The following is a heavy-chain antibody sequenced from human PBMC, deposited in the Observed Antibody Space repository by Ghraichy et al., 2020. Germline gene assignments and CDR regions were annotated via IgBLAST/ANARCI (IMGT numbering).Heavy chain of an antibody. CDR2: VSYDGGDK. J-gene: IGHJ4*02. Sequence: GGSLRLSCATSGFTFSNYGIHWVRQAPGKGLEWVAVVSYDGGDKYLADSVMGRFTVSRDNSKNTVYLQMDSLRSDDTAVYYCAKDHTPMHPAPTLGDWGQGTLVTVSS. V-gene: IGHV3-30*18. CDR1: GFTFSNYG. D-gene: IGHD1-1*01. CDR3: AKDHTPMHPAPTLGD.